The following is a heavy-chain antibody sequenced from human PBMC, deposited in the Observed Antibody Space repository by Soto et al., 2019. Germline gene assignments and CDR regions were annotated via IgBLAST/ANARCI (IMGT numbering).Heavy chain of an antibody. J-gene: IGHJ5*02. V-gene: IGHV4-59*01. D-gene: IGHD3-10*01. CDR2: IYYSGST. Sequence: SEILSLTCAVYGMSWNRQPPGKGLEWIGYIYYSGSTNYNPSLKSRVTISVDTSKNQFSLKLSSVTAADTAVYYCARASVLLWFGELLPSWFDPWGQGTLVTVSS. CDR3: ARASVLLWFGELLPSWFDP. CDR1: G.